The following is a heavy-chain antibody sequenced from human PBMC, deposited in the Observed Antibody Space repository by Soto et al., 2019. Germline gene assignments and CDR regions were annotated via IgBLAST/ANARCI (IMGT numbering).Heavy chain of an antibody. CDR3: ARRGGVTKKYDY. Sequence: QLQLQESGPGLVKPSETLSLTCTVSGGSISSSSYYWGWIRQPPGKGLEWIGSIYYSGSTYYNPSLKSRVTISVDPSKNQFSLKLSSVTAADTAVYYCARRGGVTKKYDYWGQGTLVTVSS. V-gene: IGHV4-39*01. D-gene: IGHD3-16*01. CDR2: IYYSGST. J-gene: IGHJ4*02. CDR1: GGSISSSSYY.